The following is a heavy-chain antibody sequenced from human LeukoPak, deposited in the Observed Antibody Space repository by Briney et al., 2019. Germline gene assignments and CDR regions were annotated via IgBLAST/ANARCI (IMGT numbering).Heavy chain of an antibody. CDR3: ARPLPRTVVNFDAFDI. CDR1: GASISSSSYY. J-gene: IGHJ3*02. V-gene: IGHV4-39*01. D-gene: IGHD2-15*01. CDR2: ISYSGGT. Sequence: SETLSLTRTVSGASISSSSYYWGWIRQPPGKGLEWIGSISYSGGTYFNPSLKSRLTISVDTSKNQLLLNLSSVTAEDTAVYYCARPLPRTVVNFDAFDIWGQGTMVTVSS.